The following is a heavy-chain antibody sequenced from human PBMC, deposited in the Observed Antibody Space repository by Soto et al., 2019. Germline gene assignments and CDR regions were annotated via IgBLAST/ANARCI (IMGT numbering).Heavy chain of an antibody. CDR2: IYHSGST. Sequence: KPSETLSLTCAVSCYSISSGYYWGWIRQPPGKGLEWIGSIYHSGSTYYNASLKSRVTISVDTSKNQFSLKLTSVTDADTAVYYCASGIDFYYAMDVWGQGTTVTVSS. V-gene: IGHV4-38-2*01. J-gene: IGHJ6*01. CDR1: CYSISSGYY. CDR3: ASGIDFYYAMDV.